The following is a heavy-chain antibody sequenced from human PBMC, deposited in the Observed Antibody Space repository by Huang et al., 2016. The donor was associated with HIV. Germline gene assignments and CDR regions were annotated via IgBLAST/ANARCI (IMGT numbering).Heavy chain of an antibody. D-gene: IGHD2-21*02. CDR1: GFTVSSNY. CDR2: IHNGSKT. J-gene: IGHJ3*02. Sequence: EVQLVESGGGLIQPGGSLRLSCAVSGFTVSSNYMSWVRQAPGTGLEWVSVIHNGSKTYYADSVKGRFAISRDNFKNTLYLQMNSLRAEDTAVYYCAREFCGGDCFRSRDAFDIWGQGTMVTVAS. V-gene: IGHV3-53*01. CDR3: AREFCGGDCFRSRDAFDI.